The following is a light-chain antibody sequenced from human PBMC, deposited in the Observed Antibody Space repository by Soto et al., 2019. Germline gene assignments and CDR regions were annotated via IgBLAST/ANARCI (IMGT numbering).Light chain of an antibody. CDR2: DAS. Sequence: DIQMTQSPSTLSASVGDRITITCRASQSISRWLAWYPQKPGKAPYLLIYDASTLNSGVPSRFSGSGSGTEFSLTISSLQPDDFATYYCQQFNSDFGGGTKVEIK. J-gene: IGKJ4*01. CDR1: QSISRW. V-gene: IGKV1-5*01. CDR3: QQFNSD.